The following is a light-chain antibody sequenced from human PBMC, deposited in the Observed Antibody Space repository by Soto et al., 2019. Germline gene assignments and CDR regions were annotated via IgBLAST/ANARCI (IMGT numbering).Light chain of an antibody. CDR1: SSNIGSNT. CDR3: AAWDDSLSGPV. V-gene: IGLV1-44*01. Sequence: QSVLTQPPSASGTPGQRVTISCSGSSSNIGSNTVNWYQQLPGTAPKLLIYSNNQPPSGVPDRFSGSKSGTSASLAISGLQSEDEADYYCAAWDDSLSGPVFGGGTKLTVL. CDR2: SNN. J-gene: IGLJ3*02.